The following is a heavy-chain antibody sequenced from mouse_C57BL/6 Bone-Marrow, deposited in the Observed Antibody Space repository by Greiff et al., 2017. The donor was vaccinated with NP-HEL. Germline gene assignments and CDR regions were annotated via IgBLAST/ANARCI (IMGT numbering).Heavy chain of an antibody. D-gene: IGHD2-1*01. J-gene: IGHJ4*01. Sequence: QVQLQQSGPELARPWASVKISCQAFYTFSRRVHFAIRDTNSWMQWVKQRPGQGLEWIGAIYPGNGDTSYNQKFKGKATLTADESSSTDYMQLSSLTSEEAAVYYGVYYRNYDAMDYWGQGTSVTVSS. CDR2: GQGLEWIG. V-gene: IGHV1-87*01. CDR3: SEEAAVYYGVYYRNYDAMDY. CDR1: YTFSRRVH.